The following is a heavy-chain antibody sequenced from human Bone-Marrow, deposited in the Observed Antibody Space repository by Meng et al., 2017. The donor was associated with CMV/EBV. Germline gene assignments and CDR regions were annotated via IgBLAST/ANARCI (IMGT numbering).Heavy chain of an antibody. J-gene: IGHJ4*02. Sequence: SETLSLTCTVSGGSISSSSYYWGWIRQPPGKGLEWIGSIYYSGSTYYNPSLKSRVTISIDTSKNQFSLKLSSVTAADTAVYYCARERNDFWSGYSQRYFDYWGQGTLVTVSS. CDR2: IYYSGST. V-gene: IGHV4-39*07. D-gene: IGHD3-3*01. CDR1: GGSISSSSYY. CDR3: ARERNDFWSGYSQRYFDY.